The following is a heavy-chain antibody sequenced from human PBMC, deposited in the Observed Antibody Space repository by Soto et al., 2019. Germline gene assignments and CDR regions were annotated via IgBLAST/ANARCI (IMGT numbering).Heavy chain of an antibody. CDR2: IWYDGSNK. J-gene: IGHJ4*02. Sequence: QVQLVESGGGVVQPGRSPRLSCAASGFTFSSYGMHWVRQAPGKGLEWVAVIWYDGSNKYYADSVKGRFTISRDNSKNTLYLQMNSLRAEDTAVYYCARGEGPYSSSWYGYWGQGTLVTVSS. CDR3: ARGEGPYSSSWYGY. CDR1: GFTFSSYG. D-gene: IGHD6-13*01. V-gene: IGHV3-33*01.